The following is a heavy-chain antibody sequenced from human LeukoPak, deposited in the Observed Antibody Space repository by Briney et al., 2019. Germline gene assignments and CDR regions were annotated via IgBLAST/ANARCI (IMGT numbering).Heavy chain of an antibody. V-gene: IGHV4-38-2*01. J-gene: IGHJ5*02. D-gene: IGHD3-22*01. Sequence: TSETLFLTCAVSGYSISSGYYWGWIRRPPGKGLEWIGSVYHSGSTYYNPSLKSRVTISVDTSKNQFSLKLSSVTAADTAVYYCARHGNYYDTSQSDPWGQGTLVTVSS. CDR3: ARHGNYYDTSQSDP. CDR2: VYHSGST. CDR1: GYSISSGYY.